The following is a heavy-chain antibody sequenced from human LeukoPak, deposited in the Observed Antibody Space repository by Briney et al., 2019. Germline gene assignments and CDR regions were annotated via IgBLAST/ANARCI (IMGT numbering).Heavy chain of an antibody. V-gene: IGHV4-4*07. D-gene: IGHD3-3*01. J-gene: IGHJ6*02. CDR1: GGSISGYY. Sequence: SETLSLTCTVSGGSISGYYWSWIRQPAGKGLEWIGRIYTSGSTNYNPSLKSRVTMSVDTSKNQFSLKLSSVTAADTAVYYCARHSRPDYDFWSGYYSIYYYGMDVWGQGTTVTVSS. CDR2: IYTSGST. CDR3: ARHSRPDYDFWSGYYSIYYYGMDV.